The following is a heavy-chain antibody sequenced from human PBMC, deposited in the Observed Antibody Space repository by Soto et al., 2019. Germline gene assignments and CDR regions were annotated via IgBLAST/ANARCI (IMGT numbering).Heavy chain of an antibody. V-gene: IGHV1-18*04. Sequence: ASVKVSCKASGYTFTSYGISWVRQAPGQGLEWMGWISAYNGNTNYAQKLQGRVTVTTDTSTSTAYMELRSLRSDDTAVYYCAITMVRGVIDAFDIWGQGTMVTVSS. CDR1: GYTFTSYG. CDR3: AITMVRGVIDAFDI. CDR2: ISAYNGNT. J-gene: IGHJ3*02. D-gene: IGHD3-10*01.